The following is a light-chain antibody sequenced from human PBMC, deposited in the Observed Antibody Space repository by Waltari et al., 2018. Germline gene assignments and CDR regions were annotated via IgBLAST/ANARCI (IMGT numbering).Light chain of an antibody. J-gene: IGKJ1*01. CDR1: RRVSNTY. CDR3: RQYGSSPG. V-gene: IGKV3-20*01. CDR2: DAE. Sequence: DIVLTQSPGTLSLSAGDRATLSCRANRRVSNTYLPLYQQKPGQAPRLLLYDAETRATGITDRFSGSWSGTEFTLTITRLEPEDFGVYYCRQYGSSPGFGQGTKVEIK.